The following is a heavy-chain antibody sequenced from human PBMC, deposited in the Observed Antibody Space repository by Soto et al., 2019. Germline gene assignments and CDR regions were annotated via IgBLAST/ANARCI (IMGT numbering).Heavy chain of an antibody. Sequence: EVQLVESGGGLVQPGGSLRLSCAASEFSFSDYYYKWVRQAPGKGLEWVGRTRNKASSYTTDYAAFVKGRFTISRDDSKNLIYLQMHSLKTEDTAVYYCAREGSSSGPDYEYWGQGTLVTVSS. CDR3: AREGSSSGPDYEY. CDR1: EFSFSDYY. D-gene: IGHD3-22*01. CDR2: TRNKASSYTT. J-gene: IGHJ4*02. V-gene: IGHV3-72*01.